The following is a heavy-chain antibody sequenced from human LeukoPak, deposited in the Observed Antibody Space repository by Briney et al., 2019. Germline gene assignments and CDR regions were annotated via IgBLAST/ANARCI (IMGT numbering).Heavy chain of an antibody. V-gene: IGHV4-34*01. CDR2: INHSGST. Sequence: QPSETLSLTCAVYGGSFSGYYWSWIRQPPGKGLEWIGEINHSGSTNYNPSLKSRVTISVDTSKNQFSLKLSSVTAADTAVYYCARVRGSYWGQGTLVTVSS. CDR3: ARVRGSY. D-gene: IGHD1-26*01. J-gene: IGHJ4*02. CDR1: GGSFSGYY.